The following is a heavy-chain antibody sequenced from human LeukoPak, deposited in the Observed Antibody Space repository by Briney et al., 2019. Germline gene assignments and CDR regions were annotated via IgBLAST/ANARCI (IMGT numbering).Heavy chain of an antibody. D-gene: IGHD3-3*01. V-gene: IGHV3-30*09. CDR3: ARDRHYDFWSGPTPLNY. CDR1: GFTFSSYA. CDR2: ISYDGSNK. Sequence: GGSLRLSRAASGFTFSSYAMHWVRQAPGKGLEWVAVISYDGSNKYYADSVKGRFAISRDNSKNTLYLQMNSLRAEDTAVYYCARDRHYDFWSGPTPLNYWGQGTLVTVSS. J-gene: IGHJ4*02.